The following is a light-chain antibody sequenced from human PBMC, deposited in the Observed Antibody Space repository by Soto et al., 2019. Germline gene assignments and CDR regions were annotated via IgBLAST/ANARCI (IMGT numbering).Light chain of an antibody. V-gene: IGKV3-11*01. CDR2: DAS. Sequence: EIGLTQCPATRALSAGKRATLSCRASQSVSSYLAWYQQKPGQAPRLLIYDASNRATSIPARFSVRGSGTGFTLPMISIAPEDFAVYIGQERGNWQLVGGGTKVDIK. CDR1: QSVSSY. CDR3: QERGNWQL. J-gene: IGKJ4*01.